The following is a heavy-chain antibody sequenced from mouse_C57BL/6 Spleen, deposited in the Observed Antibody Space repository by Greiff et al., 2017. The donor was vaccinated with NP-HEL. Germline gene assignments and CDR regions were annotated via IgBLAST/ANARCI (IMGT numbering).Heavy chain of an antibody. Sequence: EVQLQESGGGLVKPGGSLKLSCAASGFTFSDYGMHWVRQAPEKGLEWVAYISSGSSTIYYADTVKGRFTISRDNAKNTLFLQMTSLRSEDTAMYYCARQGRGYAMDYWGQGTSVTVSS. CDR1: GFTFSDYG. D-gene: IGHD3-3*01. J-gene: IGHJ4*01. CDR2: ISSGSSTI. CDR3: ARQGRGYAMDY. V-gene: IGHV5-17*01.